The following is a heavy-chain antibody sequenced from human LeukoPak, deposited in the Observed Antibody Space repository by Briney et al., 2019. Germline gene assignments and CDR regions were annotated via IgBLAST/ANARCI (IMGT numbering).Heavy chain of an antibody. J-gene: IGHJ4*02. D-gene: IGHD3-3*01. CDR1: GGTFSSYA. CDR3: ATSTAGLRFLEWLGFDY. Sequence: GASVKVSCKASGGTFSSYAISWVRQAPGQGLEWMGRIIPILGIANYAQKFQGRVTITADESTSTAYMELSSLRSEDTAVYYCATSTAGLRFLEWLGFDYWGQGTLVTVSS. CDR2: IIPILGIA. V-gene: IGHV1-69*04.